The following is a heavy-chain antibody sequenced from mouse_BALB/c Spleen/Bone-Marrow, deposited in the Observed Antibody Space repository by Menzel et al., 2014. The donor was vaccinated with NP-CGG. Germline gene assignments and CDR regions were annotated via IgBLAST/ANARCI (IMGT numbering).Heavy chain of an antibody. CDR2: INPSNGRT. V-gene: IGHV1S81*02. J-gene: IGHJ2*01. Sequence: QVQLKESGAELVKPGASVKLSCKASGYTFTNYWMHWVKQRPGQGLEWIGEINPSNGRTDYNEKFKSKATLTVDKSSSTAYMQLSSLTSEDSAVYYCARGFGYWGQGTTLTVSS. CDR3: ARGFGY. CDR1: GYTFTNYW.